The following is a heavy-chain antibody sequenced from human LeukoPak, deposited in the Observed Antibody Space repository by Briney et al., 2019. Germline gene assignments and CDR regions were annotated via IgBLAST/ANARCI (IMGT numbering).Heavy chain of an antibody. CDR2: ISRSSTDT. CDR1: AITFSSQY. V-gene: IGHV3-11*06. J-gene: IGHJ4*02. Sequence: PGGSLRLSCAASAITFSSQYMSWIRQAPGKGLEWLSDISRSSTDTNYADSVKGRFTISRDNAKNSLFLQLNSLRAEDTAVYYCARKTYYYDSGSYSKSYYFDYWGQGTLVTVSS. CDR3: ARKTYYYDSGSYSKSYYFDY. D-gene: IGHD3-10*01.